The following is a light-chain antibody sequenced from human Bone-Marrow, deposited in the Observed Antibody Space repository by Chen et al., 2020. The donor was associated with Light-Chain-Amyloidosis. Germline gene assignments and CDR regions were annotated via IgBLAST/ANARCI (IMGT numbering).Light chain of an antibody. CDR1: SSDVGGDNH. J-gene: IGLJ1*01. CDR3: SSYPITNHLV. V-gene: IGLV2-14*01. Sequence: QSALTQPASVSGSPGQSITISCTGTSSDVGGDNHVSWYQQHPDKAPKLMIYEVTNRPSWVPVRFSGSKSDNTATLTIYGLQTEDEADYFCSSYPITNHLVFGSGTRVTVL. CDR2: EVT.